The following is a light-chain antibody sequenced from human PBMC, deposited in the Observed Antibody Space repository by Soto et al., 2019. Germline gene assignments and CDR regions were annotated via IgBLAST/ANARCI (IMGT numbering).Light chain of an antibody. Sequence: DIQMTHSPNSLSASLRDRVTITSRASENIVTHLNWYQQKPGKAPKLLIYAAFSLQSGVPSRFSGSGSGTDFTLTINSLQPEDFATYYCQQTYSAPNTFGQGTRLEIK. CDR2: AAF. V-gene: IGKV1-39*01. J-gene: IGKJ5*01. CDR1: ENIVTH. CDR3: QQTYSAPNT.